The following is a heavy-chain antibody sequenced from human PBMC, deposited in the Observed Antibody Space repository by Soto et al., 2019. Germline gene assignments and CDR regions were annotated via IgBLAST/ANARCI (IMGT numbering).Heavy chain of an antibody. CDR1: GYTFTSYY. V-gene: IGHV1-46*01. D-gene: IGHD2-15*01. J-gene: IGHJ5*02. CDR3: ARDLYCSGGSCYYDNNWFDP. CDR2: INPSGGST. Sequence: ASVKVSCKASGYTFTSYYMHWVRQAPGQGLEWMGIINPSGGSTSYAQKFQGRVTMTRDTSTSTVYMELSSLRSEDTAVYYCARDLYCSGGSCYYDNNWFDPWGQGTLVTVSP.